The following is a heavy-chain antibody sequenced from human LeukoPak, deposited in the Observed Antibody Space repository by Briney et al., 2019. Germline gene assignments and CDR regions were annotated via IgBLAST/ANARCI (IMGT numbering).Heavy chain of an antibody. D-gene: IGHD6-6*01. CDR3: ARDVSSSSSWIYYYYYYGMDV. V-gene: IGHV1-2*02. CDR2: INPNSGGT. Sequence: ASVKVSCKASGYTFTGYYMHWVRQAPGHGLEWMGWINPNSGGTNYAQKFQGRVTMTRDTSISTAYMELSRLRSDDTAVYYCARDVSSSSSWIYYYYYYGMDVWGQGTTVTVS. J-gene: IGHJ6*02. CDR1: GYTFTGYY.